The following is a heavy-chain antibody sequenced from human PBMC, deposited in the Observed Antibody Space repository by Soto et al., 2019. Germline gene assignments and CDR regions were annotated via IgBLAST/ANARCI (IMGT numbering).Heavy chain of an antibody. D-gene: IGHD3-16*01. J-gene: IGHJ6*02. CDR2: IIPIFGTA. Sequence: QVQLVQSGAEVKKPGSSVKVSCKASGGTFSSYAISWVRQAPGQGLEWMGGIIPIFGTANYAQKFQGRVTITAEESTSTAYMELSSLKSEDTAVYYCARGKRTPYTANYYYGMDVWGQGTTVTVSS. CDR3: ARGKRTPYTANYYYGMDV. CDR1: GGTFSSYA. V-gene: IGHV1-69*01.